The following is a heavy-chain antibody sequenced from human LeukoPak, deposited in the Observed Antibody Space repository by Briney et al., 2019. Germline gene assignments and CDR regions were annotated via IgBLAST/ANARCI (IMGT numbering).Heavy chain of an antibody. V-gene: IGHV3-15*01. D-gene: IGHD1-7*01. J-gene: IGHJ4*02. CDR1: GFIFSNAW. Sequence: GGSLRLSCAASGFIFSNAWMSWVRQAPGKGLEWVGRIKSKTDGGTTDYAAPVKSRFTISRDDSKNTLYLQMNSLKTQDTAVYYCTTLVNYSVDYWGQGTLVTVSS. CDR2: IKSKTDGGTT. CDR3: TTLVNYSVDY.